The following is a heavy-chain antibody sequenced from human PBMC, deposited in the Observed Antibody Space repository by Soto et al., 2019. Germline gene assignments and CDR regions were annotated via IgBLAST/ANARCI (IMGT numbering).Heavy chain of an antibody. J-gene: IGHJ4*02. CDR2: IHSDGSTA. D-gene: IGHD4-17*01. CDR1: GFSFSSYY. V-gene: IGHV3-74*01. CDR3: GTTYGSNTRFLY. Sequence: EVQLVESGGAVVQPGESLRLSCAASGFSFSSYYMHWVRQVPGKGLVWVSRIHSDGSTATYADSVRGRFSLSRYNAKYMLYLEMTSRRAEVTAVYFFGTTYGSNTRFLYWGVGALGTV.